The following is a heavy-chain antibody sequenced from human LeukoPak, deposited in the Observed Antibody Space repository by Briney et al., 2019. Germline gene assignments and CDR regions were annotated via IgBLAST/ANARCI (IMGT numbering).Heavy chain of an antibody. CDR1: GFTFDDYG. CDR3: ARDKGYSNGWYEAY. CDR2: INWNGARR. J-gene: IGHJ4*02. V-gene: IGHV3-20*04. D-gene: IGHD6-19*01. Sequence: GGSLRLSCAASGFTFDDYGMSWVRQAPGKGLEWVSGINWNGARRGYADSVTGRFTISRDNRKNSLYLQMNSLRAEDTAVYYCARDKGYSNGWYEAYWGQGTLVTVSS.